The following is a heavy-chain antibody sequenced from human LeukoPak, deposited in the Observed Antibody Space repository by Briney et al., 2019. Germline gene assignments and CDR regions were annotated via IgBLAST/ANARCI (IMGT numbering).Heavy chain of an antibody. CDR1: GLTFSSHG. J-gene: IGHJ6*03. V-gene: IGHV3-23*01. Sequence: GGSLRLSCAASGLTFSSHGMSWVRQAPGKGLEWVSGIVGGAGGTYYADSVKGRFTISRDNSKNMLYLQMTSLRAEDTAVYYCAKAGRGGAITMVRGVKGDYYYMDVWGKGTTVTISS. D-gene: IGHD3-10*01. CDR2: IVGGAGGT. CDR3: AKAGRGGAITMVRGVKGDYYYMDV.